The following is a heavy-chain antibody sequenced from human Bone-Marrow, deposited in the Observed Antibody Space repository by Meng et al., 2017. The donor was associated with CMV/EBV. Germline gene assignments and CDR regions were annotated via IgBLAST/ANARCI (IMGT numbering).Heavy chain of an antibody. CDR1: GYTVTDYY. CDR3: ARSSGWSRFDY. J-gene: IGHJ4*02. D-gene: IGHD6-19*01. CDR2: INPNDDT. Sequence: QVQLLQSGAVVKTPGASVKVSCKASGYTVTDYYIHWVRQAPGQWLEWMGWINPNDDTNYAQNFQGRVTMTRDMSTNTVYMELSRLTSDDTAVYYCARSSGWSRFDYWGLGTLVTVSS. V-gene: IGHV1-2*02.